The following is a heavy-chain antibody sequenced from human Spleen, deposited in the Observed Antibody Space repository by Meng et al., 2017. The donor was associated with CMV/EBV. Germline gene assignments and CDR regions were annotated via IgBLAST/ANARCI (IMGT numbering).Heavy chain of an antibody. CDR2: INTNSGGT. CDR1: GYTFTGYY. Sequence: QVEPVQLGAEGNKPRASVKVGCKASGYTFTGYYMHWVRKGLGQGVEWLQRINTNSGGTINAQKFQCRVTMTRDTSISTAYMELSRLGSDDTAVYYCARASIAVPNDWGQGTLVTVSS. D-gene: IGHD6-19*01. J-gene: IGHJ4*02. CDR3: ARASIAVPND. V-gene: IGHV1-2*02.